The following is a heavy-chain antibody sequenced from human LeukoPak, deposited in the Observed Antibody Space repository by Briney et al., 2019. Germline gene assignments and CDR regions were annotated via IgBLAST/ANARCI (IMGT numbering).Heavy chain of an antibody. CDR2: IFGSGTT. V-gene: IGHV4-59*01. CDR1: GGSITSYY. CDR3: ARWVTSGYYALDV. D-gene: IGHD2-21*02. J-gene: IGHJ6*02. Sequence: SETLSLTCTVSGGSITSYYWSWIRQPPGKGLEWIGYIFGSGTTNYNPSVKSRVTISVDTSKTQFSLKLSSVTAADTAVYYCARWVTSGYYALDVWGQGTTVIVSS.